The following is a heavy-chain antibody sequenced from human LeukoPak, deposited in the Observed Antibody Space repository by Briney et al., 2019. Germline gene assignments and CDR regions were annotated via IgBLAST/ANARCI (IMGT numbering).Heavy chain of an antibody. CDR3: ARDPPGSGTWDFDY. V-gene: IGHV3-7*01. Sequence: GGSLRLSCVVSGLSFSNYWMNWVRQAPGKGVEWVAYIKGDGSQKYYVDSVKGRFAISRDNAKSSLYLQMNSLRAEDTAVYYCARDPPGSGTWDFDYWGQGTLVTVSS. J-gene: IGHJ4*02. CDR1: GLSFSNYW. D-gene: IGHD3-10*01. CDR2: IKGDGSQK.